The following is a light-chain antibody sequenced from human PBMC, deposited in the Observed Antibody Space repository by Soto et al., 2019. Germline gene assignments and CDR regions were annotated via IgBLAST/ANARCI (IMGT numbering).Light chain of an antibody. J-gene: IGKJ5*01. Sequence: EIVLTQSPGTLSLSPGERATLSCRASQSVSSDYLAWYQQKPGLAPRPLIYGASRRATGIPDRFSGSGSGTDFTLTISRLEPEDFAVYYCQQYGSSPITFGPGTRLEIK. CDR1: QSVSSDY. CDR3: QQYGSSPIT. V-gene: IGKV3-20*01. CDR2: GAS.